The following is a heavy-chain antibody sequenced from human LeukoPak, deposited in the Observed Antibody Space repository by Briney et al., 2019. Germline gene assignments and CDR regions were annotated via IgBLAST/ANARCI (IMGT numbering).Heavy chain of an antibody. D-gene: IGHD1-14*01. V-gene: IGHV3-48*01. CDR2: ISSSSTI. Sequence: GGSLRLSCAASRFTFSSYSMNWVRQAPGKGLEWVSYISSSSTIYYADSVKGRFTISRDNAKNSLYLQMNSLRAEDTAVYYCARDKVAEGVFDYWGQGTLVTVSS. CDR3: ARDKVAEGVFDY. CDR1: RFTFSSYS. J-gene: IGHJ4*02.